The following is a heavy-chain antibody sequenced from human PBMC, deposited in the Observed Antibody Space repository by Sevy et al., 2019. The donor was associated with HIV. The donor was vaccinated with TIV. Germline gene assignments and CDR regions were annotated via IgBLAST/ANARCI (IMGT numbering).Heavy chain of an antibody. CDR2: INPDTGDT. Sequence: ASVKVSCKASGYIFINYDITWVRQAPGQGLEWMGRINPDTGDTSYAQKFQGRVTMTEDTSSLTAYMELSSLTSDDAGVYYCARGRGPGSGSSDLEYWAQGTLVTVSS. D-gene: IGHD1-26*01. J-gene: IGHJ4*02. CDR1: GYIFINYD. V-gene: IGHV1-8*01. CDR3: ARGRGPGSGSSDLEY.